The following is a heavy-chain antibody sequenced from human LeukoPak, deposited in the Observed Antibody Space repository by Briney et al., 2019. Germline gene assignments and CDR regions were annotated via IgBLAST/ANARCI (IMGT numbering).Heavy chain of an antibody. Sequence: GASVKVSCKASSYTFTSYYMHWVRQAPGQGLEWMGIINPSGGSTSYAQKFQGRVTVTRDTSTSTVYMELSSLRSEDTAVYYCARDYHPTTQYDFWSGSLDYWGQGTLVTVSS. CDR2: INPSGGST. CDR1: SYTFTSYY. V-gene: IGHV1-46*01. D-gene: IGHD3-3*01. J-gene: IGHJ4*02. CDR3: ARDYHPTTQYDFWSGSLDY.